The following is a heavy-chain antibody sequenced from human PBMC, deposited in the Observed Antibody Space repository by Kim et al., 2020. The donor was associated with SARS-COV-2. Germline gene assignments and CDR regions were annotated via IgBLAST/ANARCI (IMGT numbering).Heavy chain of an antibody. CDR2: IYYSGST. Sequence: SETLSLTCTVSGGSISSYYWSWIRQPPGKGLEWIGYIYYSGSTNYNPSLKSRVTISVDTSKNQFSLKLSSVTAADTAVYYCARARTGYYDSSGYYWVYGMDVWGQGTTVTVSS. CDR1: GGSISSYY. CDR3: ARARTGYYDSSGYYWVYGMDV. V-gene: IGHV4-59*13. J-gene: IGHJ6*02. D-gene: IGHD3-22*01.